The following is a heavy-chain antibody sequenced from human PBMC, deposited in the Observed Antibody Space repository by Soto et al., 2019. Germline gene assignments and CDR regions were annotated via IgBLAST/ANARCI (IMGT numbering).Heavy chain of an antibody. V-gene: IGHV4-30-2*01. J-gene: IGHJ4*02. D-gene: IGHD2-15*01. CDR2: IYHSGTT. CDR1: GGSIGNDDYS. CDR3: ATVIPATRYFAY. Sequence: SETLSLTCTVSGGSIGNDDYSWSWVRQPPGKGLEWIGYIYHSGTTYYNPSLTSRVTISVDGSNNQFSLKLTSMTAADTAVYYCATVIPATRYFAYWGQGILVTVSS.